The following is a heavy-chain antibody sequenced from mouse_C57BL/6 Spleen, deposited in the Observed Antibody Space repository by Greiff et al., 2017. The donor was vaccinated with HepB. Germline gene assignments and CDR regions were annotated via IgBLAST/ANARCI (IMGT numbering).Heavy chain of an antibody. Sequence: QVQLQQPGAELVKPGASVKMSCKASGYTFTSYWITWVKQRPGQGLEWIGDIYPGSGSTNYNEKFKSKATPTVDTSSSTAYMQLSSLTSEDSAVYYCARIGGYYGGSWYFDVWGTGTTVTVSS. V-gene: IGHV1-55*01. D-gene: IGHD1-1*01. CDR1: GYTFTSYW. CDR2: IYPGSGST. CDR3: ARIGGYYGGSWYFDV. J-gene: IGHJ1*03.